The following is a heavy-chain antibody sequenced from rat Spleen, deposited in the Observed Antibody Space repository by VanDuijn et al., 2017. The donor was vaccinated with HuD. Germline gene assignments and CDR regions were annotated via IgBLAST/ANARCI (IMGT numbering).Heavy chain of an antibody. D-gene: IGHD1-11*01. CDR2: IKYDGSST. CDR3: ARRGPTDYFDF. CDR1: GFTFSNYD. V-gene: IGHV5-7*01. Sequence: EVQLVESGGGLVQPGRSLKLSCAASGFTFSNYDMAWVRQAPTKGLEWVATIKYDGSSTYHRDSVKGRFTISRDNAKSTLYLQVDSPRSEDTAIYYCARRGPTDYFDFWGPGTTVTVSS. J-gene: IGHJ1*01.